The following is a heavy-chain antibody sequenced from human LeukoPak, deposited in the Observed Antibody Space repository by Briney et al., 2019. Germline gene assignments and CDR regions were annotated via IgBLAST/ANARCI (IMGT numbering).Heavy chain of an antibody. CDR3: VRAGLYYYDSSGYSHLPYFFDY. Sequence: SETLSLACTVSGGSISSGGYYWSWIRQHPGKGLEWIGYIYYSGSTYYNPSLKRRVTISVDTSKNQFSLKLSSVTAADTAVYYCVRAGLYYYDSSGYSHLPYFFDYWGQGTLVTVSS. J-gene: IGHJ4*02. D-gene: IGHD3-22*01. CDR2: IYYSGST. V-gene: IGHV4-31*03. CDR1: GGSISSGGYY.